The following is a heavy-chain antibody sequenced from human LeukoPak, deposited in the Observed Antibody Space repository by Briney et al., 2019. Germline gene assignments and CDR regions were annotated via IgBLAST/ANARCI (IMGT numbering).Heavy chain of an antibody. V-gene: IGHV4-34*01. Sequence: SETLSLTCAVYGGSFSGYYWSWIRQPPGKGLEWIGEINHSGSTNYNPSLKSRVTISVDTSKNQFSLKLSSVTAADTAVYYCAREGFVLMVYAYDAFDIWGQGTMVTVSS. CDR1: GGSFSGYY. CDR3: AREGFVLMVYAYDAFDI. CDR2: INHSGST. D-gene: IGHD2-8*01. J-gene: IGHJ3*02.